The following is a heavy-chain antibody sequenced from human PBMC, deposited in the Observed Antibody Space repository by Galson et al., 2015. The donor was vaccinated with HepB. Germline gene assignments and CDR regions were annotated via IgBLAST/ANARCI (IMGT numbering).Heavy chain of an antibody. J-gene: IGHJ3*02. V-gene: IGHV2-5*02. D-gene: IGHD6-13*01. CDR3: AHRGGSSSWYPVRAFDI. CDR1: GFSLSTSGVG. CDR2: IYWDDDK. Sequence: PALVKPTQTLTLTCTFSGFSLSTSGVGVGWIRQPPGKALEWLALIYWDDDKRYSPSLKSRLTITKDTSKNQVVLTMTNMDPVDTATYYCAHRGGSSSWYPVRAFDIWGQGTMVTVSS.